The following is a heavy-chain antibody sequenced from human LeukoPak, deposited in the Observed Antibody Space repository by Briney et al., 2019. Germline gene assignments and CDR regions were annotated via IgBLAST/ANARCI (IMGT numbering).Heavy chain of an antibody. CDR3: ARDPDTAMVTHDY. D-gene: IGHD5-18*01. V-gene: IGHV1-69*10. CDR1: GGTFSSYA. Sequence: GASVKVSCKASGGTFSSYAISWVRQAPGQGLEWMGWIIPILGIANYAQKFQGRVTITADKSTSTAYMELSSLRSEDTAVYYCARDPDTAMVTHDYWGQGTLVTVSS. CDR2: IIPILGIA. J-gene: IGHJ4*02.